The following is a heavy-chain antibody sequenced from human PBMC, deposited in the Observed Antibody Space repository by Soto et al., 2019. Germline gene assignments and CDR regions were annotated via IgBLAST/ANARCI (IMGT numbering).Heavy chain of an antibody. D-gene: IGHD3-10*01. Sequence: PGGSLRLSCAASGFTFSSYWMHWVRQAPGKGLVWVSRINSDGSSTSYADSVKGRFTISRDNAKNTLYLQMNSLRDEDTAVYYCARETPITMVRGVPLGDYYYYMDVWGKGTTVTVSS. J-gene: IGHJ6*03. CDR3: ARETPITMVRGVPLGDYYYYMDV. V-gene: IGHV3-74*01. CDR1: GFTFSSYW. CDR2: INSDGSST.